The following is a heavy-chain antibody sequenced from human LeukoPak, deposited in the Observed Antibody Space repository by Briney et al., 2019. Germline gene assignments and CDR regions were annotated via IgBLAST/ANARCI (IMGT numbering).Heavy chain of an antibody. Sequence: GASVKVSCKASGGTFSSYVITWVRQAPGQGLEWMGRIIPILGIANYAQKFQGRVTITADKSTSTAYMELSSLRSEDTAVYYCARGRDMTTSPFDYWGQGTLVTVSS. V-gene: IGHV1-69*04. CDR2: IIPILGIA. CDR3: ARGRDMTTSPFDY. CDR1: GGTFSSYV. J-gene: IGHJ4*02. D-gene: IGHD4-17*01.